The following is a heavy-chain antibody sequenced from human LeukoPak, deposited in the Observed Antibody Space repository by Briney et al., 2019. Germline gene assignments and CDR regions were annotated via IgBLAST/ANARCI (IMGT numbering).Heavy chain of an antibody. Sequence: SETLSLTCTVSGGSINNYYWSWIRQPPGEGLEWIGYIYYSGSTNYNPSLKSRVTISVDTSKNQFSLKLTSVTAADTAVYFCASSTYYYGSGSYYYAFDIWGQGTMVTVSS. D-gene: IGHD3-10*01. CDR1: GGSINNYY. J-gene: IGHJ3*02. V-gene: IGHV4-59*08. CDR3: ASSTYYYGSGSYYYAFDI. CDR2: IYYSGST.